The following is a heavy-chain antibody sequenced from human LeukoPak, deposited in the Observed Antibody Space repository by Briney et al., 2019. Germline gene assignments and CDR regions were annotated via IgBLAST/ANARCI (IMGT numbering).Heavy chain of an antibody. V-gene: IGHV4-4*07. CDR3: ARAQVGGGTGWYDLGY. Sequence: SETLSLTCTVSGGSISGYYWSWIRQPAGTGQEWIGSMYTSGSTSYNPSLKSRVTMSVDPYKSQFSLKLCSVAASATAVYYCARAQVGGGTGWYDLGYWGEGTLVTVS. D-gene: IGHD6-19*01. J-gene: IGHJ4*02. CDR1: GGSISGYY. CDR2: MYTSGST.